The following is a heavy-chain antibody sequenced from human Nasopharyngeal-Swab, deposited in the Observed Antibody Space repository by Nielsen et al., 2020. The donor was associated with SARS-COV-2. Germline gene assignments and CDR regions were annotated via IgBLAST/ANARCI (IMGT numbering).Heavy chain of an antibody. CDR1: GLNFTSKA. V-gene: IGHV3-30-3*02. D-gene: IGHD3-16*01. CDR2: VSYDGTNT. CDR3: AKDRGGRSLDS. Sequence: GGSLRLSWSASGLNFTSKAIHCVRQPPGKGLEWVAVVSYDGTNTFYADSVKGRLAISRDNSKSTVSLQMNSLRSEDTAVYYCAKDRGGRSLDSWGQGTLVTVSS. J-gene: IGHJ4*02.